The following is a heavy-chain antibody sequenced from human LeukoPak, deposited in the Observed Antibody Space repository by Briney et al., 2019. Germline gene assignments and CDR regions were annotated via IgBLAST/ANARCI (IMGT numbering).Heavy chain of an antibody. Sequence: SETLFLTCAVYGGSFSGYYWSWIRQPPGKGLEWIGEINHSGSTNYNPSLKSRVTISVDTSKNQFSLKLSSVTAADTAVYYCARGPAATQLNYYYYGMDVWGQGTTVTVSS. CDR1: GGSFSGYY. D-gene: IGHD1-1*01. CDR3: ARGPAATQLNYYYYGMDV. V-gene: IGHV4-34*01. CDR2: INHSGST. J-gene: IGHJ6*02.